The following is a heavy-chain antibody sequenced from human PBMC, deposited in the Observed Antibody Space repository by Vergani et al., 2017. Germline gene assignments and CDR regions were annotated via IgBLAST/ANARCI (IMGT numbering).Heavy chain of an antibody. V-gene: IGHV3-7*01. CDR3: ARENRGIIPAH. D-gene: IGHD1-14*01. CDR1: GFSFNSYW. CDR2: IKENGSDK. J-gene: IGHJ4*02. Sequence: EGQLVESGGGLVKPGGSLRLSCEASGFSFNSYWMTWVRQAPGKGLEWVANIKENGSDKYYVDSVKGRFTISRDNTKNSLVLQMASLRDEDTAVYYCARENRGIIPAHWGRGTLVIVSS.